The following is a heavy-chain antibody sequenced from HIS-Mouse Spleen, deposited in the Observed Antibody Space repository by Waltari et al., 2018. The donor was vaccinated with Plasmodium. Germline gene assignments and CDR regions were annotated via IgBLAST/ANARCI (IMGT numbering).Heavy chain of an antibody. Sequence: VRQATGQGLEWMGWMNPNSGNTGYAQKFQGRVTMTRNTSISTAYMELSSLRSEDTAVYYCARRYFDLWGRGTLVTVSS. V-gene: IGHV1-8*01. CDR3: ARRYFDL. J-gene: IGHJ2*01. CDR2: MNPNSGNT.